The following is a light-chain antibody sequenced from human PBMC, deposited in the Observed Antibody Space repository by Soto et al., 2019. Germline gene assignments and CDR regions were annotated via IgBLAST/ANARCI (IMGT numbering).Light chain of an antibody. Sequence: QSALTPAPSASGSPGQSVTISCTGTSTDVGGYNSVSWFQHHPGKAPKLMIYEVSKRPSGVPDRFSGSKSGNTASLTVSGRQAEDEADYYCSSYGGSNNLIFGGGTKLTVL. CDR2: EVS. CDR3: SSYGGSNNLI. CDR1: STDVGGYNS. J-gene: IGLJ2*01. V-gene: IGLV2-8*01.